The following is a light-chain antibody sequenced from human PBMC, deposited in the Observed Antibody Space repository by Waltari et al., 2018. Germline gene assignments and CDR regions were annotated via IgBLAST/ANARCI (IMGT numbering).Light chain of an antibody. CDR2: LGS. CDR3: MQALQTPPT. CDR1: QSLLNSHGYNS. V-gene: IGKV2-28*01. J-gene: IGKJ2*01. Sequence: DIVMTQSPLSLPVTPGEPASISCRSSQSLLNSHGYNSLDWYLQKPGQSPQLLIYLGSNRASGVPDRFSGSGSGTDFTLKISRVEAEDVGVYYCMQALQTPPTFGQGTKLEIK.